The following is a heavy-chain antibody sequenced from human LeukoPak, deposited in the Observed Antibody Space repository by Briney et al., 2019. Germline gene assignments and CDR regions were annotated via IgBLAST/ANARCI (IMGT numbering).Heavy chain of an antibody. J-gene: IGHJ5*02. CDR3: ARDCGGDCPLDP. CDR1: GGSFSGYY. CDR2: IYHSGST. V-gene: IGHV4-34*01. Sequence: PSETLSLTCAVYGGSFSGYYWSWIRQPPGKGLEWIGYIYHSGSTYYNPSLKGRVTISVDRSKNQFSLKLSSVTAADTAVYYCARDCGGDCPLDPWGQGTLVTVSS. D-gene: IGHD2-21*02.